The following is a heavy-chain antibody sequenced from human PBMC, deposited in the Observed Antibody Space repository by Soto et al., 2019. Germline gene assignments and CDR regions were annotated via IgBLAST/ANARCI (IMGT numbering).Heavy chain of an antibody. CDR2: MKTDGRN. CDR1: GFTLSLFG. Sequence: QLLESGGGLVQPGESLRLSCAASGFTLSLFGMTWVRQAPGKGLEWVSGMKTDGRNNYGDSVKGRFTISIDNSENTLFLQMNSLRAEDTAVYYCAKPYGPLAFDYWGRGTLVTVS. V-gene: IGHV3-23*01. CDR3: AKPYGPLAFDY. J-gene: IGHJ4*02. D-gene: IGHD3-10*01.